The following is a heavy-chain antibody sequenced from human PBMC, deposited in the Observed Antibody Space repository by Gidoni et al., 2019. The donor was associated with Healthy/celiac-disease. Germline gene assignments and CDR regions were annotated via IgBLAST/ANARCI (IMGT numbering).Heavy chain of an antibody. Sequence: EVQLVESGGGLVQPGGSLRLSCAASGFTFRSYSMNWVRQAPGKGLEWVSYISSSSSTIYYADSVKGRFTISRDNAKNSLYLQMNSLRAEDTAVYYCAVGIVVVPAATPAYYYYYMDVWGKGTTVTVSS. J-gene: IGHJ6*03. CDR2: ISSSSSTI. CDR1: GFTFRSYS. D-gene: IGHD2-2*01. V-gene: IGHV3-48*01. CDR3: AVGIVVVPAATPAYYYYYMDV.